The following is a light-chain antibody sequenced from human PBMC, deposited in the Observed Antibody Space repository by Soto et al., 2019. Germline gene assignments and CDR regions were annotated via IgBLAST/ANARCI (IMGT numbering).Light chain of an antibody. J-gene: IGKJ1*01. Sequence: EIVMTQSPATLSLSPGERASLSCRASQTIDNTLAWYQRKPGQAPRLLIYDASTRATGVPARFSGSGSGTDFTLTISSLQPEDFGTYYCQQYNSYPWTFAQGTKVDIK. CDR3: QQYNSYPWT. CDR1: QTIDNT. V-gene: IGKV3-15*01. CDR2: DAS.